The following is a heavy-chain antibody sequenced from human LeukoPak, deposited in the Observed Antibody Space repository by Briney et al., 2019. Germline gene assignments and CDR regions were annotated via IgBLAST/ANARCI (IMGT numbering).Heavy chain of an antibody. CDR1: GYSFSSYW. V-gene: IGHV5-51*01. CDR3: ARSSSWTTGWFDP. Sequence: GESLKISCKGSGYSFSSYWIAWVRQMPGKGLEWMGSIYPGDSDTRYSPSFQGQVTISADKSITTAYLQWSSLEASDTAMYYCARSSSWTTGWFDPWGQGTLVTVSS. D-gene: IGHD6-13*01. J-gene: IGHJ5*02. CDR2: IYPGDSDT.